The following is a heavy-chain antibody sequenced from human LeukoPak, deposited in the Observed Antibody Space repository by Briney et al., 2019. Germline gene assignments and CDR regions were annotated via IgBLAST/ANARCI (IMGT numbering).Heavy chain of an antibody. J-gene: IGHJ6*02. Sequence: SVKVSCKASGFTFTSSAVQWVRQARGQRLEWIGWIVVGSGNTNYAQKFQERVTITRDMSTSTAYMELSSLRSEDTAVYYCAAGDIVVVPAAPATDYYYYYGMDVWGQGTMVTVSS. D-gene: IGHD2-2*01. V-gene: IGHV1-58*01. CDR1: GFTFTSSA. CDR3: AAGDIVVVPAAPATDYYYYYGMDV. CDR2: IVVGSGNT.